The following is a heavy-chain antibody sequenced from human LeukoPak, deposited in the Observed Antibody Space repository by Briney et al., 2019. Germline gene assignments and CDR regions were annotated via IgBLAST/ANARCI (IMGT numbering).Heavy chain of an antibody. J-gene: IGHJ4*02. CDR3: ARGGTRITIVGVVINDFDY. V-gene: IGHV4-30-4*08. CDR1: GGSISSGDYY. D-gene: IGHD3-3*01. Sequence: SQTLSLACTVSGGSISSGDYYWSWIRQPPGKGLEWIGYIYHSGNTYYNPSLKSRLTISVDTPRNQFSLKLRSVTAADTAVYYCARGGTRITIVGVVINDFDYWGQGTLVTVSS. CDR2: IYHSGNT.